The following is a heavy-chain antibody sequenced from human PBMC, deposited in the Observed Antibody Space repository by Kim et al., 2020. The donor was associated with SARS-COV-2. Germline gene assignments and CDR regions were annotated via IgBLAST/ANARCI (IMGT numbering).Heavy chain of an antibody. J-gene: IGHJ4*02. CDR3: AIVASKLRFLNFEY. Sequence: TDPVKGRFTISRDNSKDTLYLQLNSLRAVDTAVYYCAIVASKLRFLNFEYWGQGTLVTVSP. D-gene: IGHD3-3*01. V-gene: IGHV3-23*01.